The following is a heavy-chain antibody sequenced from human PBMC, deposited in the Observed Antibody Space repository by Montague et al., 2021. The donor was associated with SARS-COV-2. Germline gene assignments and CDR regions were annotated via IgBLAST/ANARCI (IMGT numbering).Heavy chain of an antibody. J-gene: IGHJ3*02. D-gene: IGHD3-22*01. Sequence: SETLSLTCTVSGGSISSSGYYWGWIRQPPGKGLEWIGSIYYSGSTYYNPSLKSRVTISVDTSKSQFSLKLSSVTAADTAVYYCARFPTSYYYDSKAAPATPDAFDIWGQGTMVTVSS. CDR3: ARFPTSYYYDSKAAPATPDAFDI. V-gene: IGHV4-39*01. CDR2: IYYSGST. CDR1: GGSISSSGYY.